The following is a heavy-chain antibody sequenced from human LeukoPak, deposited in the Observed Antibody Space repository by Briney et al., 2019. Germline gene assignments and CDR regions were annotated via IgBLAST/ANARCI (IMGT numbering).Heavy chain of an antibody. V-gene: IGHV1-69*02. CDR1: GGTFSSYT. CDR2: IIPILGIA. Sequence: ASVKVSCKASGGTFSSYTISWVRQAPGQGLEWMGRIIPILGIANYAQKFQGRVTITADKSTSTAYVELSSLRSEDTAVYYCARGKYQLQFNWFDPWGQGTLVTVSS. J-gene: IGHJ5*02. D-gene: IGHD2-2*01. CDR3: ARGKYQLQFNWFDP.